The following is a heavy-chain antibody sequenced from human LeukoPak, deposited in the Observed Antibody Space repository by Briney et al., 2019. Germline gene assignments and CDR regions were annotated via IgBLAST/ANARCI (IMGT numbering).Heavy chain of an antibody. CDR2: MNPNSGNT. CDR1: GYTFTSYD. D-gene: IGHD3-22*01. V-gene: IGHV1-8*01. J-gene: IGHJ4*02. Sequence: ASVTVSCKASGYTFTSYDINWVRQATGQGLEWMGWMNPNSGNTGYAQKFQGRVTMTRNTSISTAYMELSSLRSEDTAVYYCARVRDSSGYYLFDYWGQGTLVTVSS. CDR3: ARVRDSSGYYLFDY.